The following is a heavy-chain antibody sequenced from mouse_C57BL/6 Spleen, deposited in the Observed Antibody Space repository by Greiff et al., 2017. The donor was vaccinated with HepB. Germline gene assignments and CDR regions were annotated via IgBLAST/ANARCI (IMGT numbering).Heavy chain of an antibody. J-gene: IGHJ2*01. D-gene: IGHD2-5*01. CDR3: ARERSKRGYFDY. CDR2: IYPSDSET. CDR1: GYTFTSYW. Sequence: VQLQQSGAELVRPGSSVKLSCKASGYTFTSYWMEWVKQRPGQGLEWIGNIYPSDSETHYNQKFKDKATLTVDKSSSTAYMQLSSLTSEDSAVYYCARERSKRGYFDYWGQGTTLTVSS. V-gene: IGHV1-61*01.